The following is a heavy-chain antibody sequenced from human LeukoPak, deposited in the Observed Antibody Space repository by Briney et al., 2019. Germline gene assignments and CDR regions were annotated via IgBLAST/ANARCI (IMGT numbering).Heavy chain of an antibody. CDR3: AQDGGAGHNSTPTAFDY. J-gene: IGHJ4*02. CDR2: ISWNGGSI. CDR1: GFTFGGYG. D-gene: IGHD1-26*01. Sequence: GRSLRLSCAASGFTFGGYGMHWVRQAPGKGLEWVSGISWNGGSIGYADSVKGRFTISRDNAKNSLYLQMNSLRAEDTALYYCAQDGGAGHNSTPTAFDYWGQGTLVTASS. V-gene: IGHV3-9*01.